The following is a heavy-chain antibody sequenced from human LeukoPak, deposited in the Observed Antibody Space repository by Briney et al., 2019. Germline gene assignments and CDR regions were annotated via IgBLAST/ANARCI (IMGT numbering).Heavy chain of an antibody. D-gene: IGHD6-19*01. Sequence: PGRSLRLSCAASGFTFSSYWMSWVRQAPGKGLEWVANIRQDGSEKYYVDSVKGRFTISRDNAKNSLYLQMNSLRAEDTAVYYCATQEQWLVRGLDYWGQGTLVTVSS. J-gene: IGHJ4*02. CDR1: GFTFSSYW. V-gene: IGHV3-7*01. CDR2: IRQDGSEK. CDR3: ATQEQWLVRGLDY.